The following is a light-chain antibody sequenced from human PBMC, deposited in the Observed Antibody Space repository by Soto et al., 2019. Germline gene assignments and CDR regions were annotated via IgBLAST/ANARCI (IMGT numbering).Light chain of an antibody. Sequence: QSALTQPPSASGSPGQSVTISCTGTRSDVGGYKYVSWYQHHPGKAPKLMIYEVSKRPSGVPDRFSGSKSGNTASLTVSGLQAEDEADYYCSSHAGGNNFVIFGGGTKVTVL. V-gene: IGLV2-8*01. CDR1: RSDVGGYKY. CDR2: EVS. J-gene: IGLJ2*01. CDR3: SSHAGGNNFVI.